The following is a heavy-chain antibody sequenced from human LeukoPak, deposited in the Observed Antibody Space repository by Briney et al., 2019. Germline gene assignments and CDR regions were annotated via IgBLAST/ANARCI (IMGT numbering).Heavy chain of an antibody. Sequence: SETLSLTCAVYGGSFSGYYWSWIRQPPGKGLEWIGEINHSGSTNYNPSLKSRVTISVDTSKNQFSLKLSSVTAADTAVYYCARWATAANGGFDYWGQGTLVTVSS. V-gene: IGHV4-34*01. D-gene: IGHD2-2*01. CDR2: INHSGST. CDR1: GGSFSGYY. J-gene: IGHJ4*02. CDR3: ARWATAANGGFDY.